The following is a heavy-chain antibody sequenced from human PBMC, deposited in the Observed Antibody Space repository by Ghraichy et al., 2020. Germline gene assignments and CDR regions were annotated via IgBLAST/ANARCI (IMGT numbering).Heavy chain of an antibody. J-gene: IGHJ4*02. D-gene: IGHD1-20*01. CDR2: IYSDGSST. CDR3: ARVLYTWNDVIDY. V-gene: IGHV3-74*01. Sequence: GESLNISCAASGFIFSNYWMHWVRQVPGKGLLWVSRIYSDGSSTNYADSVKGRFTISRDNAKNTLYLQMNSLRAEDTAVYYCARVLYTWNDVIDYWGRGTLVTVSS. CDR1: GFIFSNYW.